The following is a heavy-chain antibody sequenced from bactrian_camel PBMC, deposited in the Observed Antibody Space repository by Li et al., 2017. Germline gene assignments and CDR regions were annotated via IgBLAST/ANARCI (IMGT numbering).Heavy chain of an antibody. CDR2: SNIAVGNT. V-gene: IGHV3S40*01. CDR3: ATLGRSTAY. Sequence: DVQLVESGGGLVQPGGSLRLSCAASGFTFSNYYLSWVRQAPGKGLEWVSESNIAVGNTYYADSVKGRFTISRDNAKNTLYLQLTNLKTEDTAMYYCATLGRSTAYWGQGTQVTVS. D-gene: IGHD3*01. J-gene: IGHJ4*01. CDR1: GFTFSNYY.